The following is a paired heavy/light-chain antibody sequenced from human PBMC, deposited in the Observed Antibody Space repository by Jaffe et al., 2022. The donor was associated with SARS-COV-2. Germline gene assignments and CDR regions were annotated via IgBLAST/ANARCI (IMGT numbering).Heavy chain of an antibody. CDR3: ARADDSSGSYSQFDF. J-gene: IGHJ4*02. CDR2: ISPYNGNT. CDR1: GYIFIRYA. D-gene: IGHD3-22*01. V-gene: IGHV1-18*01. Sequence: QVQLVQSGAEVEKPGASVKVSCKASGYIFIRYAINWVRQAPGQGLEWMGWISPYNGNTNYAQNLQGRVTMTTDTSTSTAYLELRSLRSDDTAVYYCARADDSSGSYSQFDFWGQGTLVTVSS.
Light chain of an antibody. CDR1: QSVLYSSNNKNF. CDR2: WAS. Sequence: DIVMTQSPDSLAVSLGERATINCKSSQSVLYSSNNKNFLAWYQQKSGQPPKLLISWASTRESGVPDRFSGSGSGTDFTLTISSLQAEDVAVYYCQQYYSSPLTFGPGTKVEIK. J-gene: IGKJ3*01. CDR3: QQYYSSPLT. V-gene: IGKV4-1*01.